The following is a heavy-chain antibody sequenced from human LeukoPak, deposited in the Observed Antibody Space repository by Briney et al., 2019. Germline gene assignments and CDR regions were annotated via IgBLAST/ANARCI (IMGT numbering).Heavy chain of an antibody. J-gene: IGHJ4*02. CDR1: GGSISSGDYY. CDR2: IYYSGST. D-gene: IGHD5-24*01. Sequence: SQTLSLTCTVSGGSISSGDYYWSWIRQPPGKGLEWIGYIYYSGSTYYNPSLKSRVTISVDTSKNQFSLKLSSVTAADTAVYYCARPLLDGYKDFDYWGQGTLVTVSS. V-gene: IGHV4-30-4*01. CDR3: ARPLLDGYKDFDY.